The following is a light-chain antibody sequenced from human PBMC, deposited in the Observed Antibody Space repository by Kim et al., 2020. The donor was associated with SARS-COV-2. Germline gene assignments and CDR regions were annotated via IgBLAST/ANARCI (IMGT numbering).Light chain of an antibody. CDR1: QGIRSY. CDR3: QALQSYPLST. V-gene: IGKV1-9*01. Sequence: DIQLTQSPSFLSASVGDRVTITCRARQGIRSYLAWYQQKPGKAPKLLIYAASTLQTGVPSRFSGSGSGTEFTLTISSLQPEDFARYYCQALQSYPLSTFGGGTPVDIK. J-gene: IGKJ4*01. CDR2: AAS.